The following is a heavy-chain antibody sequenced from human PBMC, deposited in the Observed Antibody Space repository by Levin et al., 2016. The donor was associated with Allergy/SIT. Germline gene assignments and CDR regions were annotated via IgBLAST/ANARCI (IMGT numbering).Heavy chain of an antibody. V-gene: IGHV3-23*01. CDR2: IRDSGDIT. Sequence: ETLSLTCAASGFTFSSFAMSWVRQAPGRGLEWVSVIRDSGDITYYADSVKGRFTISRDNSKNTLFLQMDSLRVDDAAIYFCASHYDRNGYDALDVWGPGTMVPVSA. J-gene: IGHJ3*01. D-gene: IGHD3-22*01. CDR3: ASHYDRNGYDALDV. CDR1: GFTFSSFA.